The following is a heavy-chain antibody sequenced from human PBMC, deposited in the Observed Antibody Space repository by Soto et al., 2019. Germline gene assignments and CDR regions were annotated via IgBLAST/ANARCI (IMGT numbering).Heavy chain of an antibody. CDR2: INHSGSN. D-gene: IGHD3-3*01. Sequence: SGTLSLTCAVYGGSFSGYYWSWIRQPPGKGLEWIGEINHSGSNNYNPSLKSRVTISVDTSKHQLSLKLSSVTAADTAVYYCARGSVYYDFWSGYSGVYYGMDVWGQGTTVT. V-gene: IGHV4-34*01. J-gene: IGHJ6*02. CDR3: ARGSVYYDFWSGYSGVYYGMDV. CDR1: GGSFSGYY.